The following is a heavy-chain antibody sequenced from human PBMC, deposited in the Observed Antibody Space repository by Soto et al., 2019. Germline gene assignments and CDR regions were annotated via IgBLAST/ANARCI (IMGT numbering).Heavy chain of an antibody. V-gene: IGHV1-46*01. Sequence: ASVKVSCKASGYTFTSYYMHWVRQAPGQGLEWMGIINPSGGSTSYAQKFQGRVTMTRDTSTSTVYMELSSLRSEDTAVYYCARDLRITMVRGVIITVPDAFDIWGQGTMVTVSS. CDR3: ARDLRITMVRGVIITVPDAFDI. CDR1: GYTFTSYY. J-gene: IGHJ3*02. D-gene: IGHD3-10*01. CDR2: INPSGGST.